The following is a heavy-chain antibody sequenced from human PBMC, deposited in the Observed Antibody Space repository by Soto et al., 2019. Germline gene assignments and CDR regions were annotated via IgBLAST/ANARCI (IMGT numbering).Heavy chain of an antibody. CDR2: FDPEDGET. Sequence: QVQLLQSGAEVKKPGASVKVSCNVSGHTLTELSMHWVRQAPGRGLEWMGGFDPEDGETIFAQKFQGRVTMTEDTSTDSTYMELTSLRSEDTAVYYCAAGGTRWLHSPFDYWGQGTLVTISS. CDR1: GHTLTELS. V-gene: IGHV1-24*01. CDR3: AAGGTRWLHSPFDY. D-gene: IGHD1-1*01. J-gene: IGHJ4*02.